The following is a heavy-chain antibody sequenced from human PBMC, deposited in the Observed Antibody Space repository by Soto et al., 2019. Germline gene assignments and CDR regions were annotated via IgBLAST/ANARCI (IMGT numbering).Heavy chain of an antibody. J-gene: IGHJ5*02. Sequence: SETLSLTCTVSGGSISSSSYYWGWIRQPPGKGLEWIGSIYYSGSTYYNPSLKSRVTISVDTSKNQFSLKLSSVTAADTAVYYRARHWYSSSWWSWFDPWGQGTLVTVSS. CDR2: IYYSGST. CDR3: ARHWYSSSWWSWFDP. CDR1: GGSISSSSYY. D-gene: IGHD6-13*01. V-gene: IGHV4-39*01.